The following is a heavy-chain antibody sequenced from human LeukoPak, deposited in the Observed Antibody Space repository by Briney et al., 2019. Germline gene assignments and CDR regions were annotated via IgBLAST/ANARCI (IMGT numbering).Heavy chain of an antibody. D-gene: IGHD4-23*01. CDR3: ARVDYGGNSDAFDI. CDR1: GGSISSYY. Sequence: PSETLSRTCTVSGGSISSYYWSWIRQPPGKGLEWIGYICYSGSTNYNPSLKSRVTISVDTSKNQFSLKLSSVTAADTAVYYCARVDYGGNSDAFDIWGQGTMVAVSS. J-gene: IGHJ3*02. CDR2: ICYSGST. V-gene: IGHV4-59*08.